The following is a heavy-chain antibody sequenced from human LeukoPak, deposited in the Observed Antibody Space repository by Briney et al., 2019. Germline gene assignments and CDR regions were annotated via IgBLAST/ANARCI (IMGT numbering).Heavy chain of an antibody. CDR1: GFTFSSYW. V-gene: IGHV3-7*01. J-gene: IGHJ4*02. Sequence: GGSLRLSCAASGFTFSSYWMSWVSQAPGKGLEWVANIKQDGSEKYYVDSVKGRFTISRDNAKNSLYLQMNSLRAEDTAVYYCARSYDSRSYYFDYWGQGTLVTVSS. CDR2: IKQDGSEK. CDR3: ARSYDSRSYYFDY. D-gene: IGHD3-22*01.